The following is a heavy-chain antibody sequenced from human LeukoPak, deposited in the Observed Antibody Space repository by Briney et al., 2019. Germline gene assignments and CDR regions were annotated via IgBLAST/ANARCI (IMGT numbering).Heavy chain of an antibody. J-gene: IGHJ4*02. Sequence: ASVKVSCKASGYTFTSYYMHWVRQAPGQWLEWMGIINPSGGSTSYAQKFQGRVTMTRDTSTSTVYMELSNLRSEDTAVYYCAREGAQVSFDYWGQGTLVTVSS. V-gene: IGHV1-46*01. CDR3: AREGAQVSFDY. CDR2: INPSGGST. CDR1: GYTFTSYY. D-gene: IGHD3-22*01.